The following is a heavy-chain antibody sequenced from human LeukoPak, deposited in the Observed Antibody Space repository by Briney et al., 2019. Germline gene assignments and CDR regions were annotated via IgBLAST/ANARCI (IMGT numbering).Heavy chain of an antibody. D-gene: IGHD2-21*01. V-gene: IGHV4-4*07. CDR3: ATANCGGDCFAFDI. CDR1: GGSIRGYS. CDR2: ISPSGST. J-gene: IGHJ3*02. Sequence: SETLSLTCTVSGGSIRGYSWSWIRQPAGKGLEWIGRISPSGSTNHNPSLKSRVTMSVDTSKNQFSLKLSSVTAADTAVYYCATANCGGDCFAFDIWGQGTMVTVSS.